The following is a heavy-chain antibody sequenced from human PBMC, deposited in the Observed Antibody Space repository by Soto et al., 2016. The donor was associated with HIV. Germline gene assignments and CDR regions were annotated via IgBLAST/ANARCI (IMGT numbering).Heavy chain of an antibody. CDR1: GYTFTNYD. V-gene: IGHV1-18*01. J-gene: IGHJ3*02. CDR3: ARDAGIATARGAFDI. CDR2: ISAYNGNT. D-gene: IGHD6-13*01. Sequence: QVQLVQSGAEVKKPGASVKVSCKASGYTFTNYDINWVRQATGQGLEWMGWISAYNGNTNYAQKLQGRVTMTTDTSTSTAYMELRSLRSDDTAMYYCARDAGIATARGAFDIWGQGTMVTVSS.